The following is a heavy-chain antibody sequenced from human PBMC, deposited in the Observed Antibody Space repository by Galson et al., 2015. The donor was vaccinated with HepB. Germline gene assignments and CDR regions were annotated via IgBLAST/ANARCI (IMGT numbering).Heavy chain of an antibody. V-gene: IGHV2-5*01. D-gene: IGHD1-7*01. CDR1: GFSLTTIGVG. J-gene: IGHJ6*02. CDR2: AYWNGDR. Sequence: PALVKPTQTLTLTCTFSGFSLTTIGVGVAWIRQPPGKALEWLGVAYWNGDRRYSPSLKNRLTLTKDISKNQVVLTMTNMDPVDTATYYCGHRELSDGYHGVDVWGQGTTVTVSS. CDR3: GHRELSDGYHGVDV.